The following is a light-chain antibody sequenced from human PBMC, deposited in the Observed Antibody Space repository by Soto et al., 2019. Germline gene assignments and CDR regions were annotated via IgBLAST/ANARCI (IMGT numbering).Light chain of an antibody. CDR1: RGISSY. CDR2: AAS. Sequence: DIQLTQSSSFLSASVGDRVTITCRASRGISSYLAWFQQIPGKPPKLVIYAASTLQPGVPSRFSGGGSGTEFTLTISSLQPEDFATYYCQQLDSYPYTFGQGTKLEIK. CDR3: QQLDSYPYT. V-gene: IGKV1-9*01. J-gene: IGKJ2*01.